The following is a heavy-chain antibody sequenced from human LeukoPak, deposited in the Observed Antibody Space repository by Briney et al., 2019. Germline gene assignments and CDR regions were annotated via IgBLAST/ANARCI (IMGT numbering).Heavy chain of an antibody. J-gene: IGHJ4*02. CDR3: ARGDHYGDSYFDY. CDR1: GYTFTSYG. CDR2: MNPNSGNT. Sequence: GASVKVSCKASGYTFTSYGISWVRQAPGQGLEWMGWMNPNSGNTGYAQKFQGRVTMTRDMSTSTVYMELRSLRSEDTAVYYCARGDHYGDSYFDYWGQGTLVTVSS. D-gene: IGHD4-17*01. V-gene: IGHV1-8*02.